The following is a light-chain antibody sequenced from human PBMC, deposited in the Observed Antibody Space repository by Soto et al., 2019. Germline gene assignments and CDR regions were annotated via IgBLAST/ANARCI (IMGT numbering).Light chain of an antibody. V-gene: IGKV2-28*01. CDR1: QSILHSNGKNY. J-gene: IGKJ1*01. Sequence: DIVMTQSPLPLSVTPGEPASISCRSSQSILHSNGKNYLDWYLQKPGQSPQLLIYFGSDRASGVHARISGSGSVTDCTLQSIRVEAEDVGVYFCMQALQLPWTFGQGTKVEIK. CDR2: FGS. CDR3: MQALQLPWT.